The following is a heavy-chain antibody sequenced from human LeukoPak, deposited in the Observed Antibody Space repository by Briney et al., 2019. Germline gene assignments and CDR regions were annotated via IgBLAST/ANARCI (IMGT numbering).Heavy chain of an antibody. CDR2: IYHSGST. CDR1: GYSISSGYY. Sequence: PSETLSLTCTVSGYSISSGYYWGWIRQPPGKGLEWIGSIYHSGSTYYNPSLKSRVTISVDTSKNQFSLKLSSVTAADTAVYYCARDWRAVAGATYYYYGMDVWGQGTTVTVSS. J-gene: IGHJ6*02. CDR3: ARDWRAVAGATYYYYGMDV. V-gene: IGHV4-38-2*02. D-gene: IGHD6-19*01.